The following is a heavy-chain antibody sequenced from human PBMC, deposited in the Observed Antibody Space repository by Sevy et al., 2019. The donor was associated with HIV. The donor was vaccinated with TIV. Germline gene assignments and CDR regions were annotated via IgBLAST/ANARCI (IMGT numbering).Heavy chain of an antibody. CDR1: GFTFTSYS. D-gene: IGHD3-16*01. CDR2: ISSYSYI. J-gene: IGHJ4*02. V-gene: IGHV3-21*01. Sequence: GGSLRLSCEASGFTFTSYSMNWVRQAPGKGLEWVSSISSYSYISYADSVKGRFTVSRDNAKNSLYLQMNSLRAEYMAVYYCARDGGNYFDYWGQGTLVTVSS. CDR3: ARDGGNYFDY.